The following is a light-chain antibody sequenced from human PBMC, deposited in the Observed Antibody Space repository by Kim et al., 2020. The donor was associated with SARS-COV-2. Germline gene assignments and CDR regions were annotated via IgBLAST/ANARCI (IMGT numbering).Light chain of an antibody. Sequence: VSPGERVTLSCRASQTVDNNLAWYQQKPGQAPRLLIYGASTRATDIPARFSGSGSGTEFTLIISSLQSEDFAVYYCQQYSHWPPYTFGQGTKLEI. CDR3: QQYSHWPPYT. J-gene: IGKJ2*01. CDR2: GAS. CDR1: QTVDNN. V-gene: IGKV3-15*01.